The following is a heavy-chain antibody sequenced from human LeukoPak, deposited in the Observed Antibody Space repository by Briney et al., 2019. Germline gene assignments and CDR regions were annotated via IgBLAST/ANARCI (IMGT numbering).Heavy chain of an antibody. CDR3: AGSQAVLEYFQH. J-gene: IGHJ1*01. CDR1: GGSISPYY. V-gene: IGHV4-4*09. CDR2: ISASGTT. Sequence: PSETLSLTCTVSGGSISPYYWTWIRQSPGKGLEWIGYISASGTTDYNPSLKGRVTMSVDTSKSQFSLTLSSVTAADTAVYYCAGSQAVLEYFQHWGQGTLVTVSS. D-gene: IGHD6-19*01.